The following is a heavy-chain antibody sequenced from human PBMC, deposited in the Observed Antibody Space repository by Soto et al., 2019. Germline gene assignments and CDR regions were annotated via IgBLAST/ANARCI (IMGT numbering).Heavy chain of an antibody. CDR2: IYYSGST. CDR1: GGSISSYY. D-gene: IGHD3-10*01. CDR3: ARQYYFGAGSYYNRPLDF. Sequence: PSETLSLTCTVSGGSISSYYWSWIRQPPGKGLEWIGYIYYSGSTNYNPSLKSRVTISVDTSKNQFSLELSSVTAADTAVYYCARQYYFGAGSYYNRPLDFWGQGTLVTVSS. J-gene: IGHJ4*02. V-gene: IGHV4-59*08.